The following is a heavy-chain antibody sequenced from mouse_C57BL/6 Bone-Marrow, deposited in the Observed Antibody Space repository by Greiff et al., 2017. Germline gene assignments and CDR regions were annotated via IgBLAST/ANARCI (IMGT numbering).Heavy chain of an antibody. V-gene: IGHV1-52*01. CDR1: GYTFTSYW. Sequence: VQLQQPGAELVRPGSSVKLSCTASGYTFTSYWMHWVKQRPIPGLEWIGNIDPSDSETHYNQKFKDKATLTVDKSSSTAYMQLSSLTSEDSAVYYCARCFFFDYWGQGTTLTVSS. CDR3: ARCFFFDY. CDR2: IDPSDSET. J-gene: IGHJ2*01.